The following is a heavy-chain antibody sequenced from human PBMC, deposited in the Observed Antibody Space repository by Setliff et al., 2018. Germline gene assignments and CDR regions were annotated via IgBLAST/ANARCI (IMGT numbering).Heavy chain of an antibody. Sequence: HPGGSLRLSCAASGFTFSSYAMHWVRQAPGKGLEWVAVISYDGSKKYYADSVKGRFTISRDNSKNTLYLQMNSLRAEDTAVYYCARDEQQLQGENYFDYWGQGTLVTVSS. CDR2: ISYDGSKK. CDR3: ARDEQQLQGENYFDY. CDR1: GFTFSSYA. D-gene: IGHD6-13*01. V-gene: IGHV3-30-3*01. J-gene: IGHJ4*02.